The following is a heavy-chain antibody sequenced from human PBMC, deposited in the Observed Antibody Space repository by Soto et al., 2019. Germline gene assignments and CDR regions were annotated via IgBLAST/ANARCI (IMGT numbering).Heavy chain of an antibody. CDR1: GFTFSSYG. Sequence: GGSLRLSCAASGFTFSSYGMHWVRQAPGKGLEWVAVIWYDGSNKYYADSVKGRFTISRDNSKNTLYLQMNSLRAEDTAVYYCARAPHTVYTDYYYMDVWGKGTTVTVSS. J-gene: IGHJ6*03. CDR3: ARAPHTVYTDYYYMDV. CDR2: IWYDGSNK. V-gene: IGHV3-33*01. D-gene: IGHD4-4*01.